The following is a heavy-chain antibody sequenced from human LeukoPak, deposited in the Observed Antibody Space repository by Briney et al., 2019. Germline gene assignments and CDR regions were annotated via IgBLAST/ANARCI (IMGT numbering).Heavy chain of an antibody. CDR1: GGSISSYY. CDR3: ARDRYSSSWYKYYYYGMDV. V-gene: IGHV4-4*07. J-gene: IGHJ6*02. Sequence: PSETLSLTCTVSGGSISSYYWGWIRQPAGKGLEWIGRIYTSGSTNYNPSLKSRVTMSVDTSKNQFSLKLSSVTAADTAVYYCARDRYSSSWYKYYYYGMDVWGQGTTVTVSS. CDR2: IYTSGST. D-gene: IGHD6-13*01.